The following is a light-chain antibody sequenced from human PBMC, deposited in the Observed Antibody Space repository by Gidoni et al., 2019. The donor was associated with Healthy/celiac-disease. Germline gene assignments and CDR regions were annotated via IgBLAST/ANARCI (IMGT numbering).Light chain of an antibody. J-gene: IGLJ3*02. V-gene: IGLV5-45*02. CDR2: YKSDSDK. CDR1: SGINVGTYR. CDR3: MIWHSSAWV. Sequence: QAVLTQPSSLSASPGASASLTCTLRSGINVGTYRIYWYQQKPGSPPQYLLRYKSDSDKQQGSGVPSRFSGSKDASANAGIFLLSGLQSEDEADYYCMIWHSSAWVFGGGTKLTVL.